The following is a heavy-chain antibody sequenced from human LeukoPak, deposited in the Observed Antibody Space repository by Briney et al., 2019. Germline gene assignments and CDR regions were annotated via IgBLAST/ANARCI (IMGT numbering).Heavy chain of an antibody. CDR3: TRGDNFDY. D-gene: IGHD3-16*01. CDR2: ISPNGGST. V-gene: IGHV3-64*04. J-gene: IGHJ4*02. Sequence: GGSLRLSCSASGFTFTNHAMHWVRQAPGKGLDYVSAISPNGGSTYHSDSVKGRFTISRDNSRNTLYLQMNSLRADDTAVYYCTRGDNFDYWGQGTLVTVSS. CDR1: GFTFTNHA.